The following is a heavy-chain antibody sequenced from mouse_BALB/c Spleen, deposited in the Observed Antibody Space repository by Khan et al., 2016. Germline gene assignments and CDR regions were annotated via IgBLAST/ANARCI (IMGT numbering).Heavy chain of an antibody. D-gene: IGHD1-1*01. CDR3: ARGGSSYEGAMDF. CDR2: ISFSGST. CDR1: GYSITSDYA. Sequence: VQLKESGPGLVKPSQSLSLTCTVTGYSITSDYAWNWIRQFPGNKLDWMGYISFSGSTSYNPSLNSRISITRDTSKNQFFLQLNSVTTEDTATYYCARGGSSYEGAMDFWGQGTSVTVSS. V-gene: IGHV3-2*02. J-gene: IGHJ4*01.